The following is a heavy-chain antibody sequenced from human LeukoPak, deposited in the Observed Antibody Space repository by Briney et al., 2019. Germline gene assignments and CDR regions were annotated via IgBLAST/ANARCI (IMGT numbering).Heavy chain of an antibody. J-gene: IGHJ6*03. CDR1: GGTFSSYA. Sequence: GSSVKVSCKASGGTFSSYAISWVRQAPGQGLEWMGGIIPIFGTANYAQKFQGRVTITADKSTSTAYMELSNLRSEDTAVYYCARDLGCSGGSCYRYYYMDVWGKGTTVTVSS. V-gene: IGHV1-69*06. CDR3: ARDLGCSGGSCYRYYYMDV. D-gene: IGHD2-15*01. CDR2: IIPIFGTA.